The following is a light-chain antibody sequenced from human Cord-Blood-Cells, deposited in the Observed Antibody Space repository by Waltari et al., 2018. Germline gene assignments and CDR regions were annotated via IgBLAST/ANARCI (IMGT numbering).Light chain of an antibody. CDR3: QQYNNWYT. CDR2: GAS. J-gene: IGKJ2*01. CDR1: QSVSRH. V-gene: IGKV3-15*01. Sequence: EIVMTQSPATLSVSPGERATLSCRASQSVSRHLPWYQQKPGQAPRLLISGASTRATGIPAMFSGSGAGTEFTLTISSLQSEDVAVYYCQQYNNWYTFGQGTKLEIK.